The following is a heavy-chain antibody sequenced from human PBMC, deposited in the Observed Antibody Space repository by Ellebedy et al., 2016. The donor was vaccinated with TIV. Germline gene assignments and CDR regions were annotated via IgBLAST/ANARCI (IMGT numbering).Heavy chain of an antibody. V-gene: IGHV1-46*04. J-gene: IGHJ4*02. D-gene: IGHD6-19*01. CDR2: INPSTGST. CDR3: ARSRSSGWLHTPDY. Sequence: AASVKVSCKASGYTFTSYFIHWVRQAPGQGPEWMGIINPSTGSTTYAQKLQGRVTMTRDTSTSTVYMELSSLRSEDTAVYFCARSRSSGWLHTPDYWGQGTLFTVSS. CDR1: GYTFTSYF.